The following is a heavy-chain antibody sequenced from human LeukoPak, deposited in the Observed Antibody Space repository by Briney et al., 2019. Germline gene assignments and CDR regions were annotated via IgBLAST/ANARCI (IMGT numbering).Heavy chain of an antibody. V-gene: IGHV4-59*01. CDR1: GDSISSYY. D-gene: IGHD6-6*01. CDR3: ARSLLAARPDLVY. CDR2: IYYSGST. Sequence: PSETLSPTCTVPGDSISSYYWSWIRQPPGKGLEWIGYIYYSGSTNYNPSLKSRVTISVDTSKSQFSLKLSSVTAADAAVYYCARSLLAARPDLVYWGQGTLVTVSS. J-gene: IGHJ4*02.